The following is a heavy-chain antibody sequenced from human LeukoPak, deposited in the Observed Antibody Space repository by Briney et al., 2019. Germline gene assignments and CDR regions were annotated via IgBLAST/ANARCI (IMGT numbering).Heavy chain of an antibody. CDR2: ISYDGSNK. J-gene: IGHJ4*02. CDR3: ARSRYSSGWYEPLDY. V-gene: IGHV3-30-3*01. Sequence: PGGSLRLSCAASGFTFSSYAMHWVRQAPGKGLEWVAVISYDGSNKYYADSVKGRFTISRDNSKNTLYLQMNSLRAEDTTVYYCARSRYSSGWYEPLDYWGQGTLVTVSS. D-gene: IGHD6-19*01. CDR1: GFTFSSYA.